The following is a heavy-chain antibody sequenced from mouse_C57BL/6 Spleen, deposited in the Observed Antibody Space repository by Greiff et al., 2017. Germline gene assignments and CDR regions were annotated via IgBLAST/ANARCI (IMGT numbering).Heavy chain of an antibody. CDR2: INPNNGGT. V-gene: IGHV1-26*01. D-gene: IGHD4-1*01. CDR1: GYTFTDYY. CDR3: ARNWDVGGYFDV. J-gene: IGHJ1*03. Sequence: VQLQQSGPELVKPGASVKISCKASGYTFTDYYMNWVKQSHGKSLEWIGDINPNNGGTSYNQKFKGKATLTVDKSSSTAYMELRSLTSEYSAVYYCARNWDVGGYFDVWGTGTTVTVSS.